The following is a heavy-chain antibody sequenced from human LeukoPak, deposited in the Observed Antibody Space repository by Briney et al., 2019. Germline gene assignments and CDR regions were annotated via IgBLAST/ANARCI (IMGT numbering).Heavy chain of an antibody. D-gene: IGHD3-22*01. J-gene: IGHJ4*02. V-gene: IGHV3-23*01. CDR2: ISGSGGST. CDR1: GFTFSSYA. Sequence: GGSLRLSCAASGFTFSSYAMSWVRQAPGKGLEWVPAISGSGGSTYYADSVKGRFTISRDNSKNTLYLQMNSLRAEDTAVYYCAKDVPYYYDSSGIYWGQGTLVTVSS. CDR3: AKDVPYYYDSSGIY.